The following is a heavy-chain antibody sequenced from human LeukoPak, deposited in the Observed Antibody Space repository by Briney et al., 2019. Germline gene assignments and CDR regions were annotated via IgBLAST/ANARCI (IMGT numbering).Heavy chain of an antibody. D-gene: IGHD3-9*01. Sequence: GGSLRLSCVASGFNFKTSYMTWVRQPPGKGLEWVATIEQDGSVKYYVDSVKGRFTVSRGNAKNSLYLQMDILRAEDTAVFYCTTEDWYVFRYWGQGTLVTVSS. CDR3: TTEDWYVFRY. J-gene: IGHJ4*02. V-gene: IGHV3-7*04. CDR2: IEQDGSVK. CDR1: GFNFKTSY.